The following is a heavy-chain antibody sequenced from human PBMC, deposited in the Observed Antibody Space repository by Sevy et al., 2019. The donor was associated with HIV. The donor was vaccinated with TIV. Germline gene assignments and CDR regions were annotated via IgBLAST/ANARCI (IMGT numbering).Heavy chain of an antibody. CDR2: IYDSGHT. V-gene: IGHV4-59*01. CDR1: GGSFSTYS. J-gene: IGHJ3*02. Sequence: SETLSLTCTVSGGSFSTYSWNWIRQSPGKGLEWIGYIYDSGHTNYNPSLKSRVTISVDTSKNQFSLKLNSVTAADTAVYYCESEKGKVTILSAFDIWGQGTRVTVSS. D-gene: IGHD3-3*01. CDR3: ESEKGKVTILSAFDI.